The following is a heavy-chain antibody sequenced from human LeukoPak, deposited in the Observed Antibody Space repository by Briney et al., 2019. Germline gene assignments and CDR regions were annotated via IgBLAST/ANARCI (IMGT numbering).Heavy chain of an antibody. D-gene: IGHD6-19*01. V-gene: IGHV4-59*01. Sequence: SETLSLTCTVSGGSISSYYWSWIRQPPGKGLEWIGYIYYSGSTNYNPSLKSRVTISVDTSKNQFSLKLSSVIAADTAVYYCARDHDSSGWYNYWGQGTLVTVSS. CDR3: ARDHDSSGWYNY. CDR1: GGSISSYY. CDR2: IYYSGST. J-gene: IGHJ4*02.